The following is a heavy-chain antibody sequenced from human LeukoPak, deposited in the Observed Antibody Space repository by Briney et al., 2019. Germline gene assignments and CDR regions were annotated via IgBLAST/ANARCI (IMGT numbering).Heavy chain of an antibody. CDR1: GGSFSGYY. D-gene: IGHD6-13*01. V-gene: IGHV4-34*01. J-gene: IGHJ6*02. CDR3: ARARAAAGYYYYGMDV. CDR2: INHSGST. Sequence: PSETLSLTCAVYGGSFSGYYWSWIRQPPGKGLEWIGEINHSGSTNYNPSLKSRVTISVDTSKNQFSLKLSSVTAADTAVYYCARARAAAGYYYYGMDVWGQGATVTVSS.